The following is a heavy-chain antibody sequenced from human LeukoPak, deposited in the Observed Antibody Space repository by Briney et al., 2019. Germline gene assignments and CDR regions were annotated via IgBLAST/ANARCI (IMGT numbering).Heavy chain of an antibody. CDR2: INPNSGGT. Sequence: ASVKVSCKASGYTFTGYYMHWVRQAPGQGLEWMGWINPNSGGTNFAQKFQGRVTMTRDTSISTAYMELSRLRSDDTAVYYCARDEVGATLHWYFDLWGRSTLVTVSS. CDR1: GYTFTGYY. J-gene: IGHJ2*01. V-gene: IGHV1-2*02. CDR3: ARDEVGATLHWYFDL. D-gene: IGHD1-26*01.